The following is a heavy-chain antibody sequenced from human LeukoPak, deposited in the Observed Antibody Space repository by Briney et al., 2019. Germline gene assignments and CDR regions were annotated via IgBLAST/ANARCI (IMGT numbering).Heavy chain of an antibody. Sequence: IPSETLSLTCAVYGGSLSGYYWSWIRQPPGKGLEWIGEINRSGSTNYNPSLKSRVTISVDTSKNQFSLKLSSVAAADTAVYYCARGRRHKALYYYYYGMDVWGQGTTVTVSS. J-gene: IGHJ6*02. CDR2: INRSGST. V-gene: IGHV4-34*01. CDR1: GGSLSGYY. D-gene: IGHD2-21*01. CDR3: ARGRRHKALYYYYYGMDV.